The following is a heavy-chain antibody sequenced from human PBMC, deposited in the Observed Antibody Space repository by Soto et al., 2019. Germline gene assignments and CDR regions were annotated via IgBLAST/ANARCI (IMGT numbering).Heavy chain of an antibody. CDR2: ISGSGGST. CDR1: GFTFSSYA. CDR3: AKDQGRIVVVPAAIYYYYGMDV. J-gene: IGHJ6*02. Sequence: PGGSLRLSCAASGFTFSSYAMSWVCQAPGKGLEWVSAISGSGGSTYYADSVKGRFTISRDNSKNTLYLQMNSLRAEDTAVYYCAKDQGRIVVVPAAIYYYYGMDVWGQGTTVTVS. D-gene: IGHD2-2*01. V-gene: IGHV3-23*01.